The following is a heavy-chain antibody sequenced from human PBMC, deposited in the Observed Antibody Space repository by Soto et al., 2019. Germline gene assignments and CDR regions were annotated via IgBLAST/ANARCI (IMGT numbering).Heavy chain of an antibody. V-gene: IGHV3-33*01. D-gene: IGHD3-9*01. CDR1: GFTFSSYG. Sequence: GGSLRLSCAASGFTFSSYGMHWVRQAPGKGLEWVAVIWYDGSNKYYADSVKGRFTISRDNSKNTLYLQMNSLRAEDTAMYYCARGDILTGYSAFDYWGQGTPVTVSS. CDR2: IWYDGSNK. J-gene: IGHJ4*02. CDR3: ARGDILTGYSAFDY.